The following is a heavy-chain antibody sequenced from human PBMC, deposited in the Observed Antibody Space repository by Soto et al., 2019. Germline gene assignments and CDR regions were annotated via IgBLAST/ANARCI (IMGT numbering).Heavy chain of an antibody. CDR3: ARDLWGYCGTDCYPLDV. CDR2: SSYTGNT. V-gene: IGHV4-39*07. J-gene: IGHJ6*02. D-gene: IGHD2-21*02. CDR1: GASITSGNYY. Sequence: SETLSLTCTVSGASITSGNYYWGWIRQPPGKGLQWIGSSSYTGNTYFNPSLRSRVTISFDTSKNQFSLKLNSVTAADTAVYYCARDLWGYCGTDCYPLDVWGQGTTVTVSS.